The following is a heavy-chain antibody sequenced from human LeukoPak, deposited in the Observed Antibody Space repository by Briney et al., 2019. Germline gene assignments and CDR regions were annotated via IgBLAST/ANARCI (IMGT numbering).Heavy chain of an antibody. V-gene: IGHV1-24*01. D-gene: IGHD1-7*01. J-gene: IGHJ5*02. CDR2: FDPEDGET. CDR3: ARGAPSWNYVGRRGVWFDP. CDR1: GYTLTELS. Sequence: ASVKVSCKVSGYTLTELSMHWVRQAPGKGLEWMGGFDPEDGETIYAQKFQGRVTMTEDTSTDTAYMELSSLRSEDTAVYYCARGAPSWNYVGRRGVWFDPWGQGTLVTVSS.